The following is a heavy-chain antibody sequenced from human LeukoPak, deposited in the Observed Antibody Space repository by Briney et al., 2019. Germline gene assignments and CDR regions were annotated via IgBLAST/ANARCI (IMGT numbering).Heavy chain of an antibody. CDR3: AREGRLGDPAFAWFDP. J-gene: IGHJ5*02. D-gene: IGHD3-16*01. CDR2: INPSHGST. V-gene: IGHV1-46*01. CDR1: GYTFPSYY. Sequence: ASVKLSCEASGYTFPSYYMHWVRQAPGQGLEWMGIINPSHGSTDYAQKFQGRVTMTRDTSTSTVYMELSSLRSDDTAMYYCAREGRLGDPAFAWFDPWGQGTLVSVSS.